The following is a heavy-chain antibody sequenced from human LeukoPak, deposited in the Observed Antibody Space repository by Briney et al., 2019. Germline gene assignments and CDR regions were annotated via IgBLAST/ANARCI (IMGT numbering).Heavy chain of an antibody. V-gene: IGHV3-23*01. Sequence: GSLRLSCAASGFTFSNYAKSWVRQAPGKGLEWVSGISATDGSTYYADSVKGRFIISRDTSKNMLYLQMTSLRAEDTAVYYCTESTGNYYYYYALDVWGQGTTVTVS. J-gene: IGHJ6*02. CDR2: ISATDGST. CDR1: GFTFSNYA. CDR3: TESTGNYYYYYALDV. D-gene: IGHD1-1*01.